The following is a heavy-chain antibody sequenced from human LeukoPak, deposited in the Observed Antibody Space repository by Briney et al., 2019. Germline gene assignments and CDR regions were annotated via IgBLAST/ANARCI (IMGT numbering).Heavy chain of an antibody. J-gene: IGHJ6*02. CDR3: AKVFRDCSSTSCYRPYYYYGMDV. D-gene: IGHD2-2*01. CDR2: ISYDGSNK. V-gene: IGHV3-30*18. Sequence: PGGSLRLSCAASGFTFSSYGMHWVRQAPGKGLEWVAVISYDGSNKYYADSVKGRFTISRDNSKNTLYLQMNGLRAEDTAVYYCAKVFRDCSSTSCYRPYYYYGMDVWGQGTTVTVSS. CDR1: GFTFSSYG.